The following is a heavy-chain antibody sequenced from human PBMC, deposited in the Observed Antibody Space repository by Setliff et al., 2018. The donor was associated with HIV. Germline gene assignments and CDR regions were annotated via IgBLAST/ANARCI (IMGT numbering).Heavy chain of an antibody. CDR3: ARGLVNLSRYYYYYMDV. D-gene: IGHD3-10*01. Sequence: SETLSLTCAVSGGSFNTFYWSWIRQPAGEGLEWQPAGEGLEWLGRIYTSGSTNYNPSLKSRVTMSIDTSKNQVSLRLTSVTAADTAVYYCARGLVNLSRYYYYYMDVWGKGTTVTVS. V-gene: IGHV4-4*07. CDR1: GGSFNTFY. CDR2: IYTSGST. J-gene: IGHJ6*03.